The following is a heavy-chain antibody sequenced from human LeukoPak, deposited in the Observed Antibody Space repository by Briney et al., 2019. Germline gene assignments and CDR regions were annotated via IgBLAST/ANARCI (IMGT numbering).Heavy chain of an antibody. J-gene: IGHJ4*02. V-gene: IGHV1-2*02. CDR1: GYTFTDYY. Sequence: ASVKVSCKASGYTFTDYYMHWVRQASGQGLEWMGWINPNSGDTNYAQNFQDRVTMTRDTSISTAYMELSRLKSDDTAVYYCARVHPGYSGYDLGFDYWGQGTLVTVSS. CDR2: INPNSGDT. D-gene: IGHD5-12*01. CDR3: ARVHPGYSGYDLGFDY.